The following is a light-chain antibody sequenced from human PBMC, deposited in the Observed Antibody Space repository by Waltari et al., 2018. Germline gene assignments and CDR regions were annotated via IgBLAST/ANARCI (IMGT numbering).Light chain of an antibody. Sequence: EIVMTQSPVSLPVTPGEPASISCKSSQSLLKSNGYKHLDWYLQKPGQSPQTLMYLAFNRASGFPDRFSVSGSDTDFTLKISRVEAGDVGVYYCMQALETPPTFGGGTKVEIK. CDR3: MQALETPPT. J-gene: IGKJ4*01. V-gene: IGKV2-28*01. CDR2: LAF. CDR1: QSLLKSNGYKH.